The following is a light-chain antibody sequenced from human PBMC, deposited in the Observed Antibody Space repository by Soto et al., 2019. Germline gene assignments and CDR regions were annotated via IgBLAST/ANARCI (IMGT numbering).Light chain of an antibody. CDR1: QNINSS. CDR3: QQRSSWPFT. V-gene: IGKV3-11*01. CDR2: ATS. J-gene: IGKJ3*01. Sequence: EIVLTQSPATLSLSPGERATLSCRASQNINSSLAWYQQKPGQAHRLLIYATSNRATGLPARFSGSGSGTDFTLSISSLEPEDFAVYYCQQRSSWPFTFGPGTKVDI.